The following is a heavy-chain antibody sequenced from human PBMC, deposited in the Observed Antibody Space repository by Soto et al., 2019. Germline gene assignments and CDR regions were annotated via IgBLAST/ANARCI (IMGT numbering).Heavy chain of an antibody. Sequence: EVQLLESGGGLVQPGGSLRLSCAATGFMLKKYAMSWVRQAPGKGLEWVSGISGSDGRTSYAESVKGRLTISRDNSKSTLHLQLNSLRPEDTAMYYCAKDPLSSLATRLYYFDHWGQGNLVTVSS. CDR2: ISGSDGRT. CDR3: AKDPLSSLATRLYYFDH. J-gene: IGHJ4*02. V-gene: IGHV3-23*01. CDR1: GFMLKKYA. D-gene: IGHD2-21*02.